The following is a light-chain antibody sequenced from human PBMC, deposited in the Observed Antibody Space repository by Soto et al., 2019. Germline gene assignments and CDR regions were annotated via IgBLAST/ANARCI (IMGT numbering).Light chain of an antibody. Sequence: QLVLTQPPSASGTPGQRVTISCSGSSSNIGSNIVNWYQQLPGTAPKLLIYNNNQRPSGVPDRFSGSKSGTSASLAISGLQSEDEADYYCAAWDDSLNVPYVFGTGTKVTVL. J-gene: IGLJ1*01. CDR3: AAWDDSLNVPYV. CDR1: SSNIGSNI. V-gene: IGLV1-44*01. CDR2: NNN.